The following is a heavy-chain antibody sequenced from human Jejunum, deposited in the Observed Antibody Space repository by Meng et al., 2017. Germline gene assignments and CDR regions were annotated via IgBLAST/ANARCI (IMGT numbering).Heavy chain of an antibody. J-gene: IGHJ4*02. CDR2: ICPEDSDT. CDR1: GDKFSTYW. CDR3: GGRARDTRYYGDFD. D-gene: IGHD4-17*01. V-gene: IGHV5-51*01. Sequence: GGSLRLSCRGFGDKFSTYWIGWARQMPGKGLEWMGIICPEDSDTQYSPTFQGQVTISADKSANTVYLQWSSLKASDTAMYFCGGRARDTRYYGDFDWGQGTRVTVSS.